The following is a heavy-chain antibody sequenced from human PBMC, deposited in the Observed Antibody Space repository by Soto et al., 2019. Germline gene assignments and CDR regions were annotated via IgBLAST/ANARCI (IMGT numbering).Heavy chain of an antibody. V-gene: IGHV3-23*01. CDR1: GFSFSSYV. CDR2: ISGSGGST. D-gene: IGHD6-25*01. CDR3: AKQPLKVPLRFDY. Sequence: GGSLRLSCAASGFSFSSYVMSWVRQSPGKGLEWVSDISGSGGSTYYADSVKGRFTISRDNSKNTLYLEMHSLRAEDTAVYYCAKQPLKVPLRFDYWGQGTLVTVSS. J-gene: IGHJ4*02.